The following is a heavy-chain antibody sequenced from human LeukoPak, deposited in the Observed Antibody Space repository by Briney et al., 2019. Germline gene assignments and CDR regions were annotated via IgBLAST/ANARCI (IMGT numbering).Heavy chain of an antibody. CDR3: ARAPASSYFDY. V-gene: IGHV4-34*01. Sequence: SETLSLTCAVYGGSFSGYYWSWIRQPPGKGLEWIGEINHSGSTNYNPPLKSRVTISVDTSKNQFSLKLSSVTAADTAVYYCARAPASSYFDYWGQGTLVTVSS. CDR2: INHSGST. D-gene: IGHD1-26*01. CDR1: GGSFSGYY. J-gene: IGHJ4*02.